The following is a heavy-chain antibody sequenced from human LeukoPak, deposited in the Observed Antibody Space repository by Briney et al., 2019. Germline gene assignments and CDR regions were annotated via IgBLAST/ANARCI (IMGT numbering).Heavy chain of an antibody. CDR3: ARGVLTGGTYFAY. CDR1: GFXFNTYA. D-gene: IGHD2-8*02. CDR2: ISYDGSNK. Sequence: GGSLRLSCAASGFXFNTYAIHWVRQAPGKGQEWLAVISYDGSNKYYADSVKGRFAISRDNSRNTLYLQVNSLRAEDTAAYYCARGVLTGGTYFAYWGQGTLVTVSS. J-gene: IGHJ4*02. V-gene: IGHV3-30*09.